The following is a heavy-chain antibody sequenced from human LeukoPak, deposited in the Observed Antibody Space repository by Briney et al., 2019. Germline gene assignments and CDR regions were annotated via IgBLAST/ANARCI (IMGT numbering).Heavy chain of an antibody. J-gene: IGHJ4*02. CDR2: INPNSGVT. Sequence: ASVKVSCKASGYTFTNYYIHWVRQAPGQGLEWMGWINPNSGVTNYVQKFQGRVTLTRDTPINTAYMEVSGLTFDDTAVYYCARAHMTTVTLGDYWGQGTLVTVAS. V-gene: IGHV1-2*02. CDR1: GYTFTNYY. D-gene: IGHD4-11*01. CDR3: ARAHMTTVTLGDY.